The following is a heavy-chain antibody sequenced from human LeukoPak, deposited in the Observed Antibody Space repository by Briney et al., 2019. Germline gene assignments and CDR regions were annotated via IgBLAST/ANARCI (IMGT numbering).Heavy chain of an antibody. V-gene: IGHV1-2*02. D-gene: IGHD3-10*01. J-gene: IGHJ4*02. Sequence: GASVKVSCKPSGYTFTGYDIHWVRQAPGQGLQWMGWMKPSTGATNYAQEFQGRVTMTRDTSVGTAHMELSRLTPDDTALYYRARDYYGSGSYSRDYWGQGTLVTVSS. CDR2: MKPSTGAT. CDR1: GYTFTGYD. CDR3: ARDYYGSGSYSRDY.